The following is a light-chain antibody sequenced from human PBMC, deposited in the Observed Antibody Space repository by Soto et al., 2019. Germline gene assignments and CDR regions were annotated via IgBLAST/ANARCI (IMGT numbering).Light chain of an antibody. CDR3: QFSRT. CDR2: GAS. V-gene: IGKV3-20*01. J-gene: IGKJ1*01. CDR1: QSVSSSY. Sequence: EIVLTQSPGTLSLSPGERATLSCRASQSVSSSYLAWYQQKAGQAPRLLIYGASNRATGIPDRFSGSGSGTDFTLTVSRLDHEDFAAYYCQFSRTFGQGTKVEIK.